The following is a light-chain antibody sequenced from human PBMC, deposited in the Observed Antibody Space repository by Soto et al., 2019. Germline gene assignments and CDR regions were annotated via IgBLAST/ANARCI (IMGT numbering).Light chain of an antibody. V-gene: IGKV1-5*01. CDR2: DAS. J-gene: IGKJ1*01. CDR1: QSISSW. CDR3: QQYNSYSWT. Sequence: DIQMTQSPSTLSASVGDRVTITCRASQSISSWLAWYQQKPGKAPKLLIYDASSLESGVPSRFSGSGSGTAFTLTISSLKPDDFATYYCQQYNSYSWTIGQRNKVEIK.